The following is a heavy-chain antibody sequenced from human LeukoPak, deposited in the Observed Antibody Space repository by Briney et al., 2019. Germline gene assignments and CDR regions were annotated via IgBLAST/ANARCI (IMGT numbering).Heavy chain of an antibody. D-gene: IGHD2-2*01. V-gene: IGHV1-18*01. CDR2: ISAHNGNT. CDR3: AKVHCISTNCNHIWTYFDY. CDR1: GYTFTSYG. Sequence: ASVKVSCKASGYTFTSYGISWVRQAPGQGLEWMGWISAHNGNTNYAQKLQGRVTMTTDTSTSTAYMELRSLRSDDTAVYYCAKVHCISTNCNHIWTYFDYWGQGTLVTVSS. J-gene: IGHJ4*02.